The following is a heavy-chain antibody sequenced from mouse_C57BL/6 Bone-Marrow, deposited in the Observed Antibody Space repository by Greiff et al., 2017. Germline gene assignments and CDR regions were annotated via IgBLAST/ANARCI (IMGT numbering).Heavy chain of an antibody. J-gene: IGHJ2*01. D-gene: IGHD1-1*01. Sequence: VQLQQPGAELVKPGASVKLSCKASGYTFTSYWMHWVKQRPGQGLEWIGMIHPNSGSTNYNEKFKSKATLTVDKSSSTAYMQLSSLTSEDSAVXYCARAHLRVYFDYWGQGTTLTVSS. V-gene: IGHV1-64*01. CDR1: GYTFTSYW. CDR2: IHPNSGST. CDR3: ARAHLRVYFDY.